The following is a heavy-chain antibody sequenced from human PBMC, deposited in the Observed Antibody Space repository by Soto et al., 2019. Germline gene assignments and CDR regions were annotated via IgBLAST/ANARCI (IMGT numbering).Heavy chain of an antibody. D-gene: IGHD1-20*01. J-gene: IGHJ4*02. Sequence: PSETLSLTCTVSGGSLDTYYRTWIRQPPGKGLEWIGYIYSSGSTNYNPSLKSRVTMSVDTSKNQFFLNLRSVTPADTAIYYCARARYNWNFWGQGALVTVSS. CDR3: ARARYNWNF. CDR1: GGSLDTYY. CDR2: IYSSGST. V-gene: IGHV4-59*01.